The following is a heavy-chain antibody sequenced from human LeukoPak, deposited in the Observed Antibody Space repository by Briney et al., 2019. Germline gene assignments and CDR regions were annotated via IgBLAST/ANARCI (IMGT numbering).Heavy chain of an antibody. CDR1: GFTVSSNS. D-gene: IGHD3-16*01. CDR3: ARLYYDYTFDY. CDR2: IYSGGNT. Sequence: SGGSLRLSCTVSGFTVSSNSMSWVRQAPGKGLEWVSFIYSGGNTHYADSVKGRFTISRDNSKNTLYLQMNSLRAEDTAVYYCARLYYDYTFDYWGQGTLVTVSS. J-gene: IGHJ4*02. V-gene: IGHV3-66*01.